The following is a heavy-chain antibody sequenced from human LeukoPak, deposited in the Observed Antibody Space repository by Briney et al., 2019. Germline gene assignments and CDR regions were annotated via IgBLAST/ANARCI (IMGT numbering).Heavy chain of an antibody. D-gene: IGHD2-15*01. J-gene: IGHJ4*02. CDR3: TRAGRYCSGGSCYSFY. CDR1: GFTFGDYA. Sequence: GGSLRLSCTASGFTFGDYAMSWFRQAPGEGLEWVGFIRSKAHGGTTEYVASVKGRFTISRDDSKSIAYLQMDSLKTEDTAVYYCTRAGRYCSGGSCYSFYWGQGTLVTVSS. V-gene: IGHV3-49*03. CDR2: IRSKAHGGTT.